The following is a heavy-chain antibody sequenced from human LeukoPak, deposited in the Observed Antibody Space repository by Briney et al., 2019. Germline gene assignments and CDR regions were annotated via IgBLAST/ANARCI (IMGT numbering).Heavy chain of an antibody. J-gene: IGHJ3*02. CDR2: IYYSGST. CDR1: GGSISNYY. CDR3: AQEMGAPELTDAFDI. D-gene: IGHD5-24*01. Sequence: SETLSLACTVSGGSISNYYWSWIRQPPGKGLEWIGYIYYSGSTDYNSSLKSRVTISIDTSKNQFSLRLNSVTPEDTAVYYCAQEMGAPELTDAFDIWGQGTMVTVSS. V-gene: IGHV4-59*12.